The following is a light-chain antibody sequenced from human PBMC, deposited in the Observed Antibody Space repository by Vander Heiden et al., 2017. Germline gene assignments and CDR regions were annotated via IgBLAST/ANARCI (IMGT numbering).Light chain of an antibody. V-gene: IGKV1-39*01. CDR1: QSISSE. CDR2: AAS. CDR3: QQSYSTPQFT. J-gene: IGKJ3*01. Sequence: DIQMTQAPSPLSPSVRDRVTIPCRASQSISSELNWYQEKPGKAPKLLIDAASSLQSGVPSRFSGSGSGTDFTLAINSLQPEDFATYYCQQSYSTPQFTFGPGTKVDIK.